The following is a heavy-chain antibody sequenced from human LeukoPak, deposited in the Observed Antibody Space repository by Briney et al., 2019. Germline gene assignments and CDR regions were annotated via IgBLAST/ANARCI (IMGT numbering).Heavy chain of an antibody. D-gene: IGHD2-21*02. CDR2: IKSKPAGETI. J-gene: IGHJ4*02. V-gene: IGHV3-15*01. CDR1: GFTFSNAW. CDR3: TTCGGDCFFNY. Sequence: WGSLRLACAASGFTFSNAWMNWVRQAPGKGLEWVARIKSKPAGETITYAAPVKGRFTISRDDSRSTLWLQMNSLKTEDTAVYYCTTCGGDCFFNYWGQGTLVTASS.